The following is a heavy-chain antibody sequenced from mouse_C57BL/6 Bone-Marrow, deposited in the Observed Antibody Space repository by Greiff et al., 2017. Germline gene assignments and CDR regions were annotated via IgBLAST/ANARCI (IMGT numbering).Heavy chain of an antibody. Sequence: VQLQQSGAELVRPGASVKLSCTASGFNIKDDYMHWVKQRPEQGLEWIGWIDPENGDTEYASKFQGKATITADTSSNTAYLQLSSLTSEDTAVYYFTTLIYYGNPWLAYWGQGTLVTVSA. CDR1: GFNIKDDY. D-gene: IGHD2-1*01. V-gene: IGHV14-4*01. J-gene: IGHJ3*01. CDR2: IDPENGDT. CDR3: TTLIYYGNPWLAY.